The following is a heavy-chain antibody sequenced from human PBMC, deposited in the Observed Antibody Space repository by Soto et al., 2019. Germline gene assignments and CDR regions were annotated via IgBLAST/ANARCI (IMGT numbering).Heavy chain of an antibody. D-gene: IGHD3-22*01. CDR3: AIRASYYDSSGYFDY. Sequence: TGGSLRLSCAASGFTFSSYWMHWVRQAPGKGLVWVSRINSDGSSTSYADSVKGRFTISRDNAKNTLYLQMNSLRAEDTAVCYCAIRASYYDSSGYFDYWGQGTLVTVSS. J-gene: IGHJ4*02. CDR2: INSDGSST. CDR1: GFTFSSYW. V-gene: IGHV3-74*01.